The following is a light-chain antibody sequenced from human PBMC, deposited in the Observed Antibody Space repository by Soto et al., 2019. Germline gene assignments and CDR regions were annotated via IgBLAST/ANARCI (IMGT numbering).Light chain of an antibody. CDR3: QQYNSCPWT. CDR1: QILSSY. J-gene: IGKJ1*01. Sequence: EIPMTQSPSTLSASVGDRATITCRASQILSSYLGWYQQKPGQAPKLLMFGISSLHSGVPARFSGSGSGTEFTLTISSVQSEDFAIYYCQQYNSCPWTFGQGTKVDIK. CDR2: GIS. V-gene: IGKV1-39*01.